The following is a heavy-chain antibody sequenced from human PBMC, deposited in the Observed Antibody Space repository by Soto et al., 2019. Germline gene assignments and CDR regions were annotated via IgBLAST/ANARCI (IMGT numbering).Heavy chain of an antibody. V-gene: IGHV3-33*01. CDR3: ARDYYDILTGYYPPIYYYYYGMDV. Sequence: SLRLSCAASGFTFSSYGMHWVRQAPGKGLEWVAVIWYDGSNKYYADSVKGRFTISRDNSKNTLYLQMNSLRAEDTAVYYCARDYYDILTGYYPPIYYYYYGMDVWGQGTTVTVSS. CDR1: GFTFSSYG. CDR2: IWYDGSNK. D-gene: IGHD3-9*01. J-gene: IGHJ6*02.